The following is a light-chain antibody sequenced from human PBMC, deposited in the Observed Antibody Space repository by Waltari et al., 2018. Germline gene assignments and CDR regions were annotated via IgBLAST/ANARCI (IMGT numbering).Light chain of an antibody. J-gene: IGLJ3*02. V-gene: IGLV2-8*01. CDR1: SSDIGGYNY. Sequence: QSALTQPPSASGSPGQSVAISCTGTSSDIGGYNYVSWYQQHPGKAPKLLISDVNKRPAGVAGRFSGSKSGNTASLTVSGLQAEDEAHYYCSAFAGSRRWVFGGGTQLTVL. CDR2: DVN. CDR3: SAFAGSRRWV.